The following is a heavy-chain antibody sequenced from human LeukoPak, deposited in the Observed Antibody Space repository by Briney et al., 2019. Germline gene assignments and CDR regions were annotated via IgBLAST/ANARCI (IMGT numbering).Heavy chain of an antibody. CDR2: ISSNSAYI. J-gene: IGHJ3*02. Sequence: GGSLRLSCAASGFTFSDYAMDWVRQAPGKGLEWVSAISSNSAYIYYADSVRGRFTISRDNAKNSVSLQMNSLRAEDTAVYYCARPSESSSWFRALDIWGQGTMVTVSS. V-gene: IGHV3-21*01. D-gene: IGHD6-13*01. CDR1: GFTFSDYA. CDR3: ARPSESSSWFRALDI.